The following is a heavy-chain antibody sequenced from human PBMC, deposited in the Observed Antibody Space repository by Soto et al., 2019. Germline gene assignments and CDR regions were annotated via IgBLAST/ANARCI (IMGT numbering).Heavy chain of an antibody. J-gene: IGHJ4*02. V-gene: IGHV1-8*01. CDR2: MNPNSGNT. D-gene: IGHD3-22*01. CDR3: ASEKVTSGYPD. CDR1: GYTFTSYD. Sequence: QVQLVQSGAEVKKPGASVKVSCKASGYTFTSYDINWVRQATGQGLEWMGWMNPNSGNTAYAQKFQGRITMTRNTSISTAYIELSSLRSEDQAVYYCASEKVTSGYPDWGQGPVVTVSS.